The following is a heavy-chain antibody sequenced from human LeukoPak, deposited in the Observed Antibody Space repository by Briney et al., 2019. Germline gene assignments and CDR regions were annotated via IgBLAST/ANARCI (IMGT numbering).Heavy chain of an antibody. CDR2: FDPEDGET. V-gene: IGHV1-24*01. CDR1: GYTLTELS. J-gene: IGHJ6*04. Sequence: AASVKVSCKVSGYTLTELSMHWVRQAPGKGLEWMGGFDPEDGETIHAQKFQGRVTMTEDTSTDTAYMELSSLRSEDTAVYYCATRPAARYGMDVWGKGTTVTVSS. D-gene: IGHD2-2*01. CDR3: ATRPAARYGMDV.